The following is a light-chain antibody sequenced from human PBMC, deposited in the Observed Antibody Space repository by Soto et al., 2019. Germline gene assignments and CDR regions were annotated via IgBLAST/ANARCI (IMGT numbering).Light chain of an antibody. CDR3: GTWDSSLSAGV. CDR2: DNN. Sequence: QSVLTQPPSVSAAPGQKVTISCSGSSSNIGNNYVSWYQQLPGTAPKLLIYDNNKRPSGIPDRFSGSKSDTSATLGITGLQTGDEADYYCGTWDSSLSAGVFGGGTK. J-gene: IGLJ3*02. V-gene: IGLV1-51*01. CDR1: SSNIGNNY.